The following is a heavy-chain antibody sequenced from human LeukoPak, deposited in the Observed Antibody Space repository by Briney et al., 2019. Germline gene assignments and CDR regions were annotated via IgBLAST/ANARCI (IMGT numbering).Heavy chain of an antibody. J-gene: IGHJ4*02. CDR3: ARDLGPYYYGSGSYFDY. D-gene: IGHD3-10*01. Sequence: SETLSLTCTVSGGPISSYYWSWIRQPPGKGLKRIGYTYYSGSTNYNPSLKSRVTISVDTSKNQFSLKLSSVTAADTAVYYCARDLGPYYYGSGSYFDYWGQGTLVTVSS. V-gene: IGHV4-59*01. CDR2: TYYSGST. CDR1: GGPISSYY.